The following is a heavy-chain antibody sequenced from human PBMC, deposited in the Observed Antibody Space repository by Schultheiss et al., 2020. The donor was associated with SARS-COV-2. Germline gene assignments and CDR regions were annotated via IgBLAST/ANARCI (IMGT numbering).Heavy chain of an antibody. Sequence: SETLSLTCAVYGGSFSGYYWSWIRQPPGKGLEWIGYIYHSGSTYYNPSLKSRVTISVDRSKNQFSLKLSSVTAADTAVYYCARGATQHDAFDIWGQGTMVTVSS. D-gene: IGHD5-12*01. V-gene: IGHV4-34*01. CDR1: GGSFSGYY. CDR2: IYHSGST. CDR3: ARGATQHDAFDI. J-gene: IGHJ3*02.